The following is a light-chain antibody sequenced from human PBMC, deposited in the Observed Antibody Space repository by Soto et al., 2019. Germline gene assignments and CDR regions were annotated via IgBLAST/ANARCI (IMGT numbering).Light chain of an antibody. V-gene: IGKV3-11*01. J-gene: IGKJ3*01. CDR1: QSVSSY. CDR3: LQRSNWLT. CDR2: DAS. Sequence: IVLTQSPATLSLSPGERATLSCRASQSVSSYLAWYQQKPGQAPRLLIYDASTRATGIPARFSGSGSGTDFTLTISSLEVEDSAVYYCLQRSNWLTFGPGTKVDIK.